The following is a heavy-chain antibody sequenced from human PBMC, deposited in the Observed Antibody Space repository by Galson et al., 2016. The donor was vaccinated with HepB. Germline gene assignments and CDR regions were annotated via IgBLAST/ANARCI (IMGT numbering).Heavy chain of an antibody. CDR3: SLDFYN. CDR1: GFTFRGYA. CDR2: IRGKANSYET. V-gene: IGHV3-73*01. J-gene: IGHJ4*02. Sequence: SLRLSCAASGFTFRGYAIHWVRQTSGKGLEWVGRIRGKANSYETTYSAAVKGRFTLSRDDSENTAYLQMNSLKTEDTAVYYCSLDFYNWGQGTLVAVSS.